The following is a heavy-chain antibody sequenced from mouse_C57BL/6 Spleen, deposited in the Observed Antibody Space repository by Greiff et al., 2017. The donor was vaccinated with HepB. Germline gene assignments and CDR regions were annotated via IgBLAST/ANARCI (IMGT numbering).Heavy chain of an antibody. CDR3: ARGTTVVARLDY. Sequence: EVHLVESGGGLVKPGGSLKLSCAASGFTFSDYGMHWVRQAPEKGLEWVAYISSGSSTIYYADTVKGRFTISRDNAQNTLFLQMTSLRSEDTAMYYCARGTTVVARLDYWGQGTTLTVSS. J-gene: IGHJ2*01. CDR1: GFTFSDYG. D-gene: IGHD1-1*01. CDR2: ISSGSSTI. V-gene: IGHV5-17*01.